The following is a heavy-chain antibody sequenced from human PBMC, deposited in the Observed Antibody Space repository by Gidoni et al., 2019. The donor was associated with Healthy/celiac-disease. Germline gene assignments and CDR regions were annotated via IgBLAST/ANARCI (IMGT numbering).Heavy chain of an antibody. V-gene: IGHV1-18*01. J-gene: IGHJ4*02. D-gene: IGHD2-21*02. CDR2: ISDYNGNT. CDR3: ARAPGETVVVTAPLGY. CDR1: GYSFPYYG. Sequence: QVQLVQSGGEVKQPGASVTVSCKASGYSFPYYGISWVRQAPGQGREWMGWISDYNGNTKYAQKLQGRVTMTTDTSTSTAYMELRSLRSDDTAVYYCARAPGETVVVTAPLGYWGQGTLVTVSS.